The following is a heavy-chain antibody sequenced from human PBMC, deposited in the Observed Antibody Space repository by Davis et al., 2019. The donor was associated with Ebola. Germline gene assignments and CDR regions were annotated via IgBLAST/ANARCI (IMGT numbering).Heavy chain of an antibody. Sequence: AASVKVSCKASGYTFSNYAINWVRQATGRGLEWMGWMNPNSGDTGYAQKFQGRVTMTRNTSISTAYMELSSLRSEDTAVYYCAREGTGDGFIYYYGMDVWGQGTTVTVSS. CDR2: MNPNSGDT. V-gene: IGHV1-8*01. CDR1: GYTFSNYA. CDR3: AREGTGDGFIYYYGMDV. J-gene: IGHJ6*02. D-gene: IGHD1-1*01.